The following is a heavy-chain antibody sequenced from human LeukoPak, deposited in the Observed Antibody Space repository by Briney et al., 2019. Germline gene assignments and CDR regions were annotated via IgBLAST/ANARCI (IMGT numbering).Heavy chain of an antibody. CDR1: GGSISSYY. Sequence: SETLSLTCTVSGGSISSYYWSWIRQPAGKGLEWIGRIYTSGSTNYNPSLKSRVTMSVDTSKNQFSLKLSSVNAADTAVYYCARENFYYYDSSGYWYFDYWGQGTLVTVSS. J-gene: IGHJ4*02. D-gene: IGHD3-22*01. CDR2: IYTSGST. V-gene: IGHV4-4*07. CDR3: ARENFYYYDSSGYWYFDY.